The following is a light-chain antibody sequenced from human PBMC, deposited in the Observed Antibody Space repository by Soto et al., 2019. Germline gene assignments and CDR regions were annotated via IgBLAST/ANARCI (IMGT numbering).Light chain of an antibody. J-gene: IGKJ3*01. CDR1: QGVSSY. CDR2: DAS. CDR3: QHRSNWL. Sequence: EIVLTQSPATLSLSPGERATLSCRASQGVSSYLAWYQQKPGQAPRLLIYDASNRATGIPARFRGRGPGTDFTLTISSLEPEDFAVYYCQHRSNWLFGPGTKVDIK. V-gene: IGKV3D-11*01.